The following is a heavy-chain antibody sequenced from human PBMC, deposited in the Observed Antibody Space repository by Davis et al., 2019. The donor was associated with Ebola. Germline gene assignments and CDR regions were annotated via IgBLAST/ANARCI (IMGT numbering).Heavy chain of an antibody. CDR3: ATEGYCSSTSCWTRYYYGMDV. V-gene: IGHV3-66*01. J-gene: IGHJ6*02. CDR1: GFTFSSYW. D-gene: IGHD2-2*01. CDR2: IYSGGST. Sequence: GESLKISCVVSGFTFSSYWMHWVRQAPGKGLEWVSVIYSGGSTYYADSVKGRFTISRDNSKNTLYLQMNSLRAEDTAVYYCATEGYCSSTSCWTRYYYGMDVWGQGTTVTVSS.